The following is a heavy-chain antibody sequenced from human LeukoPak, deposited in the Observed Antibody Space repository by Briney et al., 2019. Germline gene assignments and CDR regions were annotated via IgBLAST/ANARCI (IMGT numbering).Heavy chain of an antibody. CDR3: ASGGNYDFWSGYFPYYYYYMDV. D-gene: IGHD3-3*01. CDR1: GFTFSSYS. J-gene: IGHJ6*03. Sequence: PGGSLRLSCAASGFTFSSYSMNWVRQAPGKGLEWVSSISSSSSYIYYADSVKGRFTISRDNAKNSLYLQMNSLRAEDTAVYYCASGGNYDFWSGYFPYYYYYMDVWGKGTTVTVSS. V-gene: IGHV3-21*01. CDR2: ISSSSSYI.